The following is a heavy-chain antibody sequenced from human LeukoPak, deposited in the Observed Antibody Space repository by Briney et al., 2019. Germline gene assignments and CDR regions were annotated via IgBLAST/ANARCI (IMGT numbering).Heavy chain of an antibody. D-gene: IGHD3-22*01. CDR2: IKPDGSGK. CDR1: GFTFSPYW. CDR3: VRLGDSSGYYDY. J-gene: IGHJ4*02. Sequence: PGGSLRLSCAASGFTFSPYWMSWVRQAPGKGLEWVARIKPDGSGKYYVDSVKGRFTISRDNAKNAQYLQLNSLRAEDTAVYFCVRLGDSSGYYDYWGQGTLVTVSS. V-gene: IGHV3-7*01.